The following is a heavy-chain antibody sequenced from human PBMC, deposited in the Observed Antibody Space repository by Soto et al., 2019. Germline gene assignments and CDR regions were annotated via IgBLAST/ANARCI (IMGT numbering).Heavy chain of an antibody. V-gene: IGHV3-30*18. J-gene: IGHJ6*02. CDR2: ISYDGSNK. CDR3: AKDRRFYCSXTSCYITGSYYYYGMDV. CDR1: GFTFSIYG. Sequence: WSLRLSCAASGFTFSIYGMHWVRQAPGKGLEWVAVISYDGSNKYYADSVKGRFTISRDNSKNTLYLQMNSLRAEDTAVYYCAKDRRFYCSXTSCYITGSYYYYGMDVWGQGTTVTVSS. D-gene: IGHD2-2*02.